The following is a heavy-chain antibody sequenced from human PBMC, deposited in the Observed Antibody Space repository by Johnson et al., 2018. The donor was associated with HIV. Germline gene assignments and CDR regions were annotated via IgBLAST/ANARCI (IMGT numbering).Heavy chain of an antibody. V-gene: IGHV3-53*01. J-gene: IGHJ3*02. CDR3: ARVGGSYGVAFDI. CDR1: GFTVTSNY. D-gene: IGHD1-26*01. Sequence: VQLVESGGGLIQPGGSLRLSCAASGFTVTSNYMSWVRQAPGKGLEWVSVIYSGGSTYYADSVKGRFTISRDNSKNTLYLQMNSLRAEETAVYYCARVGGSYGVAFDIWGQGTMVTVSS. CDR2: IYSGGST.